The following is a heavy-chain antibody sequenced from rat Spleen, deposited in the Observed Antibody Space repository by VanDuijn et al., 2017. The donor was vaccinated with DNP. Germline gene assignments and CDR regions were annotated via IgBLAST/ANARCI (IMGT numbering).Heavy chain of an antibody. CDR3: ARDLWY. J-gene: IGHJ2*01. CDR1: GFSLTDYS. Sequence: EVQLKESGPGLVQPSQTLSLTCTVSGFSLTDYSVHWVRQPPGKGLEWMGLMWNSGSTAYNSALKSRLSISRDTSKSQVLLKMNSLQVEDTAMYFCARDLWYWGQGVMVTVSS. CDR2: MWNSGST. V-gene: IGHV2S63*01. D-gene: IGHD1-3*01.